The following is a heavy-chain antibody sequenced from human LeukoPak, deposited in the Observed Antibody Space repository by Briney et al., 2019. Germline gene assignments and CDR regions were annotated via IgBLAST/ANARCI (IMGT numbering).Heavy chain of an antibody. D-gene: IGHD5-12*01. CDR3: ARSPNSGYDPFDY. CDR1: GGSISSSSYY. Sequence: PSETLSLTCTVSGGSISSSSYYWGWIRQPPGTGLEWIGSIYYSGSTYYNPSLKSRVTISVDTSKNQFSLKLSSLTAADTAVYYCARSPNSGYDPFDYWGQGTLVTVSS. CDR2: IYYSGST. V-gene: IGHV4-39*01. J-gene: IGHJ4*02.